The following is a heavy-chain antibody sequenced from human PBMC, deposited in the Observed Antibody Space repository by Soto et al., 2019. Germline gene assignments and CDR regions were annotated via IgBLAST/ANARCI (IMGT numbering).Heavy chain of an antibody. Sequence: QLQLQESGPGLVKPSETLSLTCSVSGGSISNTSYYCGWSRQPPGKGLGWVGTIYFSGSTFYNPSPKRRVTISIDTSKNQYSLRLSSVTAADTAVYYCARHGSYWGQGTLVTVSS. CDR1: GGSISNTSYY. J-gene: IGHJ4*02. V-gene: IGHV4-39*01. CDR3: ARHGSY. CDR2: IYFSGST.